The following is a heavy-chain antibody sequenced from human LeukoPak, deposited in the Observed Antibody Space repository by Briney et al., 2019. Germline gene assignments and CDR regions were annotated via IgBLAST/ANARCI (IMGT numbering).Heavy chain of an antibody. CDR2: IYYSGST. V-gene: IGHV4-59*08. CDR1: GGSISSYY. J-gene: IGHJ3*02. Sequence: PSETLSLTCTVSGGSISSYYWSWIRQPPGKGLEWIGYIYYSGSTNYKPSLKSRVTISVDTSKNQFSLKLSSVTAADTAVYYCARDGYSYGFGAFDIWGQGTMVTVSS. D-gene: IGHD5-18*01. CDR3: ARDGYSYGFGAFDI.